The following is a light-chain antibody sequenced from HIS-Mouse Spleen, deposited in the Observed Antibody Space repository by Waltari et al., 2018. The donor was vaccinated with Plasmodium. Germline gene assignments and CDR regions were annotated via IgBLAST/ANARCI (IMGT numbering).Light chain of an antibody. CDR3: QQYNSYSWT. CDR1: NSISSW. Sequence: IQMTQSPSTLSASVRDRVTITCRARNSISSWLAWYQQKPGKAPNLLIYKASSLESGGPSRFVGSGSGTEFTLTISSLQPDDFATYYCQQYNSYSWTCGQGTKVEIK. J-gene: IGKJ1*01. V-gene: IGKV1-5*03. CDR2: KAS.